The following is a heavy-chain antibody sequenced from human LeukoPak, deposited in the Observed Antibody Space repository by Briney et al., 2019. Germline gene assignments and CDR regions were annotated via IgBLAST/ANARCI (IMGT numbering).Heavy chain of an antibody. CDR3: ARHVCGGGSCPAEFDY. CDR1: GGSVSSGGHY. J-gene: IGHJ4*02. V-gene: IGHV4-39*01. D-gene: IGHD2-15*01. CDR2: IYYSGST. Sequence: PSETLSLTCIVSGGSVSSGGHYWGWIRQPPGKGLEWIGSIYYSGSTYYNPSLNNRVTIFIDMSKNQFSLRLNSVTATDTAVYYCARHVCGGGSCPAEFDYWGQGTLVTVSS.